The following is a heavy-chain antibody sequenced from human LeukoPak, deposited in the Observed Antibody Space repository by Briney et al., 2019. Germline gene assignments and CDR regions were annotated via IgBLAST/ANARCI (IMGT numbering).Heavy chain of an antibody. CDR2: IYGGGST. CDR3: ARDSWASDYYYYYMDI. Sequence: GGSLRLSCAASGFTVSINYMSWVRQAPGEGLEWVSVIYGGGSTYYADSVKARFTISRDNSKNTLYLQMNSLRAEDTAVYYCARDSWASDYYYYYMDIRGKGTTVTVSS. J-gene: IGHJ6*03. D-gene: IGHD1-26*01. V-gene: IGHV3-53*01. CDR1: GFTVSINY.